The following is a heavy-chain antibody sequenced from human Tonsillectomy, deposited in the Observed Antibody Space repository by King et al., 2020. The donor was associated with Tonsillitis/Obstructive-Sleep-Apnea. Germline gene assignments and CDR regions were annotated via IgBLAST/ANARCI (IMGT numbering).Heavy chain of an antibody. D-gene: IGHD3-10*02. CDR3: ARGSGPRQIIMSH. CDR1: GFTFRNYA. CDR2: ISGSGGST. Sequence: QLVQSGGDLLQRGGSLRLSCAASGFTFRNYAMSWVRQAPGKGPEWVSGISGSGGSTYYADSVKGRFTISRANSQNTLFLEMNSLRADDTAQYYCARGSGPRQIIMSHWGQGTLVTVSS. V-gene: IGHV3-23*04. J-gene: IGHJ4*02.